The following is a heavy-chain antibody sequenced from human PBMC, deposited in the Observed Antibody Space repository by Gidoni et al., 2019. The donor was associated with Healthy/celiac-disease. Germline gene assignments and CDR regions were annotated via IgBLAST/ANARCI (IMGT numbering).Heavy chain of an antibody. CDR3: ARDPDLRGGGGY. CDR1: GYTFTGYY. CDR2: INPNSGGT. D-gene: IGHD4-17*01. Sequence: QVQLVQSGAEVTKPGASVKVSCKASGYTFTGYYMHWVRQAPGQGLEWMGWINPNSGGTNNAQKFQGRGTMTRDTSISTAYMELSRLRSDDTAVYYCARDPDLRGGGGYWGQGTLVTVSS. J-gene: IGHJ4*02. V-gene: IGHV1-2*02.